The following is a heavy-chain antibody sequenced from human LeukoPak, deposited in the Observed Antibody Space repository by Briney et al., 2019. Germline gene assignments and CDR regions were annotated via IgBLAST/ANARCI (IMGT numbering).Heavy chain of an antibody. D-gene: IGHD1-26*01. CDR2: INTYSEGT. Sequence: VPVTVSCKASGYTFTGHYMHGVRQAPGKGREWMGGINTYSEGTNYGQKFQSRVTMTRDTSNSTAFIDVNRPRSDDATVYYYARGGGSYGMDVWGQGTTVTVS. V-gene: IGHV1-2*02. CDR1: GYTFTGHY. CDR3: ARGGGSYGMDV. J-gene: IGHJ6*02.